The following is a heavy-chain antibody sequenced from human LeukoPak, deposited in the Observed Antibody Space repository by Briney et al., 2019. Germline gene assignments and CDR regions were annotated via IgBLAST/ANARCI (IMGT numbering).Heavy chain of an antibody. J-gene: IGHJ3*02. CDR3: ARGSIAVDAFDI. CDR1: GYTFTAYY. D-gene: IGHD6-19*01. V-gene: IGHV1-2*02. Sequence: VASVKVSCKASGYTFTAYYMHWVRQAPGQGLEWMGWINPDSGGAVYAPKFQGRVTMTGDTSISTAYMELSRLSSEDTAVYYCARGSIAVDAFDIWGQGTMVTVSS. CDR2: INPDSGGA.